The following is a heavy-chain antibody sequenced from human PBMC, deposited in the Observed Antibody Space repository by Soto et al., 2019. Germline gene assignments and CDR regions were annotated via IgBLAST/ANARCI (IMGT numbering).Heavy chain of an antibody. J-gene: IGHJ4*02. Sequence: SETLSLTCTVSGGSVSSSDYYWGWIRQPPGKGLEWIGSVYYSGITYYNPSLKSRVTISVDTPKNQFSLRLRSATAADTAVYYCARHQDSYYKDHFDYWGQGALVTVSS. CDR2: VYYSGIT. V-gene: IGHV4-39*01. D-gene: IGHD3-10*01. CDR3: ARHQDSYYKDHFDY. CDR1: GGSVSSSDYY.